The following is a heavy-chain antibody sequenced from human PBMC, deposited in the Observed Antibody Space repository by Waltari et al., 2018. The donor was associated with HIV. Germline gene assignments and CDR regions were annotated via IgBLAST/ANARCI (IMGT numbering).Heavy chain of an antibody. CDR2: VYYSGST. Sequence: QVQLQESGPGLVKPSQTLSLTCTVSGDSMGSGAYYWSWTRQQPGKGLEWIGYVYYSGSTFYTPSLEGRVTISVDASASRFSLKMTSVTAADTAVYYCARGSRLISDTHYYSTMDVWGQGTSVAVSS. CDR3: ARGSRLISDTHYYSTMDV. CDR1: GDSMGSGAYY. J-gene: IGHJ6*02. D-gene: IGHD5-12*01. V-gene: IGHV4-31*03.